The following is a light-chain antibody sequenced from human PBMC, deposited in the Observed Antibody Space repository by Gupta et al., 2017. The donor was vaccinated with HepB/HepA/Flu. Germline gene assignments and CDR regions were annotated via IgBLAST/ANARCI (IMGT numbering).Light chain of an antibody. CDR2: SNIEGSR. Sequence: PVEPQSLSASASLGASVQLTCTLNRGHSYYAIEWHEQKPDKGPQYMMRSNIEGSRHTGDGIPDRFSGSSSGAERYLTISSRQSEDEADYYCQTWSTSMRVLGGGTKLT. CDR1: RGHSYYA. CDR3: QTWSTSMRV. J-gene: IGLJ3*02. V-gene: IGLV4-69*01.